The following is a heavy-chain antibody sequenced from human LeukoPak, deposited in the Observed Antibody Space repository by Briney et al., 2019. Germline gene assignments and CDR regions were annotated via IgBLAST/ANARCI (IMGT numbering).Heavy chain of an antibody. J-gene: IGHJ4*02. Sequence: GGSLRLSCAASGFTFSSYGMSWVRQAPGKGLEWVSAISGGGGSTYYADSVKGRFTISRDNSKNTLYLQMNSLRAEDTAVYYCAKSAGYYDSSGYLSYWGQGTLVTVSS. CDR2: ISGGGGST. V-gene: IGHV3-23*01. CDR1: GFTFSSYG. CDR3: AKSAGYYDSSGYLSY. D-gene: IGHD3-22*01.